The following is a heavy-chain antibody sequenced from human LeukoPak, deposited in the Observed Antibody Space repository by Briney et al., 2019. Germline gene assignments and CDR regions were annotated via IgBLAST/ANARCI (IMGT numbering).Heavy chain of an antibody. CDR3: ARHHTAGWGFEKYGSGPQIYYYMDV. Sequence: PSETLSLTCTVSGGSISSSSYYWGWIRQPPGKGLEWIGSIYYSGSAYYNPSLKSRVTISVDMSKNQFSLKLSSVTAADTAVYYCARHHTAGWGFEKYGSGPQIYYYMDVWGKGTTVTVSS. D-gene: IGHD3-10*01. CDR1: GGSISSSSYY. J-gene: IGHJ6*03. CDR2: IYYSGSA. V-gene: IGHV4-39*01.